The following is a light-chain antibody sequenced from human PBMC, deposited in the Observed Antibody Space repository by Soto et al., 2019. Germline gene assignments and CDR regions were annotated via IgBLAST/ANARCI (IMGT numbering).Light chain of an antibody. J-gene: IGLJ2*01. CDR3: SSYAKTISVV. CDR2: EVT. V-gene: IGLV2-8*01. Sequence: QSALTQPPSASGSPGQSVTISCTGTSSDVGAYNYVSWYQQRPGKAPKLMIYEVTKRPSGVPDRFSGSKSGNTASLTVSGLQAEDEDDYYCSSYAKTISVVFGGGTKLTVL. CDR1: SSDVGAYNY.